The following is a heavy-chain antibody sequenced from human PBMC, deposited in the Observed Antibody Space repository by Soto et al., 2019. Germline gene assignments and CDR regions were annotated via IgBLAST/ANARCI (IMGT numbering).Heavy chain of an antibody. V-gene: IGHV3-33*01. J-gene: IGHJ6*02. Sequence: GGSLRLSCAASGFTFSSYGMHWVRQAPGKGLEWVAVIWYDGSNKYYADSVKGRFTISRDNSKNTLYLQMNSLRAEDTAVYYCARGRYSYVTPRGDGMDVWGQGTTVTVSS. CDR1: GFTFSSYG. CDR3: ARGRYSYVTPRGDGMDV. D-gene: IGHD5-18*01. CDR2: IWYDGSNK.